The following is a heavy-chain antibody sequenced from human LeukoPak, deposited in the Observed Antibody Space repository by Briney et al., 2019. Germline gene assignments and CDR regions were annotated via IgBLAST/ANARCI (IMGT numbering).Heavy chain of an antibody. D-gene: IGHD6-19*01. CDR2: IYYSGIT. Sequence: PSETLSLTCTVSGGSISGSSYYWGWIRQPPGKGLEWIVSIYYSGITYYNPSLKSRVTISVDTSKNQFSLKLSPVTAADTAVYSCARDSLVSGWLVIDYWGQGTLVTVSS. V-gene: IGHV4-39*07. J-gene: IGHJ4*02. CDR1: GGSISGSSYY. CDR3: ARDSLVSGWLVIDY.